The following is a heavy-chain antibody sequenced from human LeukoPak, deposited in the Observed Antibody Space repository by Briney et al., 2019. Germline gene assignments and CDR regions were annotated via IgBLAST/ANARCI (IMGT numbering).Heavy chain of an antibody. V-gene: IGHV3-23*01. CDR2: IFGNGAGP. J-gene: IGHJ6*02. Sequence: GRSLRLSCAASGFTFSIYGMHWVRQAPGKGLEWVSSIFGNGAGPHYADPVKGRFTISRDNSKSTLYLQMNGLGAEDTAVYYCAKDSKWLAYGMDVWGQGTTVTVSS. CDR3: AKDSKWLAYGMDV. CDR1: GFTFSIYG. D-gene: IGHD6-19*01.